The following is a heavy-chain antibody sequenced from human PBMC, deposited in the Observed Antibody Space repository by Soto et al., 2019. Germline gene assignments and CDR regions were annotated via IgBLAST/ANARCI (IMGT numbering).Heavy chain of an antibody. D-gene: IGHD3-10*01. Sequence: GGSLRLSCAASGFTFSTYNMNWVRQAPGKGLEWVSYISGSSGTIYYADSVKGRFTISRDNAKNSLYLQMTSLRDADTAVYYCARAKEFLDSWGQGILVTVSS. CDR2: ISGSSGTI. V-gene: IGHV3-48*02. J-gene: IGHJ4*02. CDR3: ARAKEFLDS. CDR1: GFTFSTYN.